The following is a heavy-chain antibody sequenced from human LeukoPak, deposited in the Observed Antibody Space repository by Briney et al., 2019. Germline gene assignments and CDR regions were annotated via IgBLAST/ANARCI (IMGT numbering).Heavy chain of an antibody. CDR1: GGSFSGYY. V-gene: IGHV4-34*01. D-gene: IGHD3-22*01. J-gene: IGHJ4*02. CDR3: ARGNYYDSSGYQYYFDY. Sequence: SETLSLTCAVYGGSFSGYYWSWIRQPPGKGLEWVGEINHSGSTNYNPSLKSRVTISVDTSKNQFSLMLSSVTAADTAVYYCARGNYYDSSGYQYYFDYWGQGTLVTVSS. CDR2: INHSGST.